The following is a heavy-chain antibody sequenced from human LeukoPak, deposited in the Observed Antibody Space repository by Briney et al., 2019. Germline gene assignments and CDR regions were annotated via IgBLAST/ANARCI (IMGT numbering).Heavy chain of an antibody. J-gene: IGHJ6*03. Sequence: SETLSLNCTVSGGSISSYYWSWIRQPPGKGLEWIGYIYTSGSTNYNPSLKSRVTISVDTSKNQFSLKLSSVTAADTAVYYCARHGCSSTSCYLRSPRYMDVWGKGTTVTVSS. D-gene: IGHD2-2*01. CDR2: IYTSGST. CDR3: ARHGCSSTSCYLRSPRYMDV. V-gene: IGHV4-4*09. CDR1: GGSISSYY.